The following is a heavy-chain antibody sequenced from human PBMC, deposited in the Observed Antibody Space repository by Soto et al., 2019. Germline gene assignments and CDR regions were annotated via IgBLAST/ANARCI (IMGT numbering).Heavy chain of an antibody. J-gene: IGHJ6*03. CDR1: GYTFTSYG. CDR2: MNPNSGNT. D-gene: IGHD3-3*01. CDR3: ARRAYYDFWSGYYPDYYYYMDV. Sequence: GASVKVSCKASGYTFTSYGISWVRQATGQGLEWMGWMNPNSGNTGYAQKFQGRVTMTRNTSISTAYMELSSLRSEDTAVYYCARRAYYDFWSGYYPDYYYYMDVWGKGTTVTVSS. V-gene: IGHV1-8*02.